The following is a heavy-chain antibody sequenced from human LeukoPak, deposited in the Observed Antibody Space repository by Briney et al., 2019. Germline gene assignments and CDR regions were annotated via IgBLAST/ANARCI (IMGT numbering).Heavy chain of an antibody. J-gene: IGHJ4*02. CDR1: GYTFTSYY. CDR2: MNPNSGNT. Sequence: ASVKVSCKASGYTFTSYYMHWVRQAPGQGLEWMGWMNPNSGNTGYAQKFQGRVTITRNTSISTAYMELSSLRSEDTAVYYCARGLWTSSSWYGYWGQGTLVTVSS. V-gene: IGHV1-8*03. CDR3: ARGLWTSSSWYGY. D-gene: IGHD6-13*01.